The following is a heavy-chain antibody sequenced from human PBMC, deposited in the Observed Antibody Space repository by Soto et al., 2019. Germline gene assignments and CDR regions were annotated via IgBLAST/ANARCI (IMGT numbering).Heavy chain of an antibody. V-gene: IGHV6-1*01. CDR3: AREVPYYDSSGYFSHFYGMDV. CDR2: TYYRSKWYN. CDR1: GDSVSRNSAA. J-gene: IGHJ6*02. D-gene: IGHD3-22*01. Sequence: SQTLSLTCAVSGDSVSRNSAAWNWIRQSPSRGLEWLGRTYYRSKWYNDYEVYVKSRISINPDTSKNQFSLQLNSVTPEDTAVYYCAREVPYYDSSGYFSHFYGMDVWGQGTTVTVSS.